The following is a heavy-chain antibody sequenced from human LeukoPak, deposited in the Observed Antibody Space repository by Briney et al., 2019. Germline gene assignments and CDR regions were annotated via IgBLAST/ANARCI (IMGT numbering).Heavy chain of an antibody. Sequence: SVKVSCKASGGTFSSYAISWVRQAPGQGLEWMGGIIPIFGTANYAQKFQGRVTITTDESTSTAYMELRSLRSDDTAVYYCARGLYYYDSSGYSVYFDYWGQGTLVTVSS. CDR1: GGTFSSYA. J-gene: IGHJ4*02. V-gene: IGHV1-69*05. CDR3: ARGLYYYDSSGYSVYFDY. D-gene: IGHD3-22*01. CDR2: IIPIFGTA.